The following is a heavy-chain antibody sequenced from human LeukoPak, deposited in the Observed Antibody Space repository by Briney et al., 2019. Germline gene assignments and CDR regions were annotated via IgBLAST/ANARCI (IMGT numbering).Heavy chain of an antibody. CDR3: ARGGFTYFDY. CDR1: GGSISSYY. CDR2: IYYSGST. J-gene: IGHJ4*02. V-gene: IGHV4-59*12. Sequence: SETLSLTCTVSGGSISSYYWSWIRQPPGKGLEWIGYIYYSGSTYYNPSLKSRVTISVDTSKNQFSLKLSSVTAADTAVYYCARGGFTYFDYWGQGTLVTVSS.